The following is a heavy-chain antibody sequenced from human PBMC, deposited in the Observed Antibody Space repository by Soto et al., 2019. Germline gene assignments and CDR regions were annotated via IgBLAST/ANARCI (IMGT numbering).Heavy chain of an antibody. V-gene: IGHV4-39*01. D-gene: IGHD1-7*01. CDR3: ARGLTGTMMKISCFDP. J-gene: IGHJ5*02. Sequence: PSETLSLTCTVSGGSISGSSTYYWGWIRQSPGKGLEYIGIIYYSGITYYNPSLKSRVTISVDTSKNQFSLKLSSVTAADTAVYYCARGLTGTMMKISCFDPWGQGTLVT. CDR1: GGSISGSSTYY. CDR2: IYYSGIT.